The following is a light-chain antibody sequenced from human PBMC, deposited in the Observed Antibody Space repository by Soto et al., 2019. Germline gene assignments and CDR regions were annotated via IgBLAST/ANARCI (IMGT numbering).Light chain of an antibody. J-gene: IGKJ1*01. V-gene: IGKV4-1*01. CDR3: QQRYSTPQT. Sequence: DIVMTQSPDSLAVSLGERATINCKSSQSVLYSSNNKNYLAWYQQKPGQPPKLLIYWASTRESGVPDRFSGSRSGTDFTLTISSLQAEDVAVYYCQQRYSTPQTFDKRNKVEI. CDR1: QSVLYSSNNKNY. CDR2: WAS.